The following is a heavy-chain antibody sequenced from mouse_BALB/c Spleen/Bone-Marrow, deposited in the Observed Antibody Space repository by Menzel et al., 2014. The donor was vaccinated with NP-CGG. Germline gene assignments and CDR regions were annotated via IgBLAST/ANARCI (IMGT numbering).Heavy chain of an antibody. V-gene: IGHV1-14*01. CDR2: INPYNDGT. J-gene: IGHJ1*01. CDR1: GYTFTSYV. Sequence: VQLQQSGPELVKPGASVKMSCKASGYTFTSYVMHWVKQKPRQGLEWIGNINPYNDGTKYNEKFKGKATLTSDKFSSTAYMELGSLTSEDSAVYYCARSLYGFDWYFDVWGAGTTVTVSS. CDR3: ARSLYGFDWYFDV. D-gene: IGHD2-2*01.